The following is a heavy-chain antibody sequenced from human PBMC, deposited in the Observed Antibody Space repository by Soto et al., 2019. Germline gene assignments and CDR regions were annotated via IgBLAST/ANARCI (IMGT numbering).Heavy chain of an antibody. V-gene: IGHV2-26*01. J-gene: IGHJ4*02. CDR1: GFSLSNERLG. CDR2: IRSNDEK. D-gene: IGHD1-26*01. CDR3: ARLMVGALVES. Sequence: QVTLKESGPVLVKPTETLTLTCTVSGFSLSNERLGVSWIRQPPGKALEWLAHIRSNDEKSYSTSLNFRLTISKDTTNRQVGLTLTNIDPVDTDSYYCARLMVGALVESWGPGNLVTVSS.